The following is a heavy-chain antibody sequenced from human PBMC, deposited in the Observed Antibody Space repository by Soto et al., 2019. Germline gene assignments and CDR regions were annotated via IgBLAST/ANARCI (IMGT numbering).Heavy chain of an antibody. J-gene: IGHJ6*02. CDR2: IWYDGSNK. V-gene: IGHV3-33*01. Sequence: GGSLRLSCAASGFTFSSYGMHWVRQAPGKGLEWVAVIWYDGSNKYYADSVKGRFTISRDNSKNTLYLQMNSLRAEDTAVYYCARDLRKKVAGPYYYYYGMDVWGQGTTVTVSS. CDR1: GFTFSSYG. CDR3: ARDLRKKVAGPYYYYYGMDV. D-gene: IGHD6-19*01.